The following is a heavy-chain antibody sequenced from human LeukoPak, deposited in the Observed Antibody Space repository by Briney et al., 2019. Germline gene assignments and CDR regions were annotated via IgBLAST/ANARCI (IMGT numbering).Heavy chain of an antibody. CDR3: AKDQHYYGSGSYSNGMDV. Sequence: GVALRLSCAASGFTFSSYGMHWVRQAPGKGLEWVAVISYDGSNKYYADSVKGRFTISRDNSKNTLYLQMNSLRAEDTAVYYCAKDQHYYGSGSYSNGMDVWGQGTTVTVSS. D-gene: IGHD3-10*01. CDR1: GFTFSSYG. CDR2: ISYDGSNK. V-gene: IGHV3-30*18. J-gene: IGHJ6*02.